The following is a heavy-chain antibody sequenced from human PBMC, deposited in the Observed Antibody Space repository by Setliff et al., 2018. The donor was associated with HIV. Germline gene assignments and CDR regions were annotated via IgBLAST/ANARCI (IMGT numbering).Heavy chain of an antibody. CDR2: INGGNGDT. CDR1: GYTFTSYA. V-gene: IGHV1-3*01. Sequence: ASVKVSCKASGYTFTSYAINWVRQAPGQSLEWMAWINGGNGDTKYSQKFQGRVTVTGDTSAITAYMALSDLRSEDTAVYYCARDSLPYYYGSGTDSFDIWGQGTMVTVSS. CDR3: ARDSLPYYYGSGTDSFDI. J-gene: IGHJ3*02. D-gene: IGHD3-10*01.